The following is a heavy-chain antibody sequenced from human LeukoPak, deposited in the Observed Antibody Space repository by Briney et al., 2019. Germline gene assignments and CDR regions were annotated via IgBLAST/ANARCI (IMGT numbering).Heavy chain of an antibody. CDR3: ARGGYSSSWYEDY. Sequence: ASVKVFCKASGYTFTGYYMHWVRQAPGQGLEWMGWINPNSGGTNYAQKFQGRVTMTRDTSISTAYMELSRLRSDDTAVYYCARGGYSSSWYEDYWGQGTLVTVSS. J-gene: IGHJ4*02. D-gene: IGHD6-13*01. V-gene: IGHV1-2*02. CDR2: INPNSGGT. CDR1: GYTFTGYY.